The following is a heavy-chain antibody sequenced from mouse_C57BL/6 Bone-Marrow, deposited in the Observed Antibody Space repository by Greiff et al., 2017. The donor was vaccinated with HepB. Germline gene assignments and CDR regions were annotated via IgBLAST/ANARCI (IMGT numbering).Heavy chain of an antibody. CDR2: ISYDGSN. CDR1: GYSITSGYY. Sequence: EVQLQQSGPGLVKPSQSLSLTCSVSGYSITSGYYWNWIRQFPGNKLEWMGYISYDGSNNYNPALKKRISITRDTSKNQFFLKLNSVTTEDTATYYCAREDSSGYPFAYWGQGTLVTVSA. D-gene: IGHD3-2*02. CDR3: AREDSSGYPFAY. J-gene: IGHJ3*01. V-gene: IGHV3-6*01.